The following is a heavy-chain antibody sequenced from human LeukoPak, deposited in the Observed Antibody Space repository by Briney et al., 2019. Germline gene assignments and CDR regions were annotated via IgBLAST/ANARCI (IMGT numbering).Heavy chain of an antibody. CDR3: ARVLSGSWDWFDP. J-gene: IGHJ5*02. CDR1: GLTFSNYW. D-gene: IGHD3-22*01. Sequence: GGSLRLSCAASGLTFSNYWMHWVRQAPGKGLGWVSRINTDGSRITYADSVKGRFTISRDNAMNTVYLQMNSLRAEDTAVYYCARVLSGSWDWFDPWGQGTLVTVSS. CDR2: INTDGSRI. V-gene: IGHV3-74*01.